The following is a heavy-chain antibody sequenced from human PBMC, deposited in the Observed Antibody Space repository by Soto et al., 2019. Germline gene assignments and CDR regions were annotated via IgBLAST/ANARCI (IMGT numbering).Heavy chain of an antibody. J-gene: IGHJ3*02. D-gene: IGHD3-3*01. CDR3: ARDPTTIYDFWSGYYPEGGHNDAFDI. Sequence: SQTLSLTCAISGDSVSSNSAAWNWIRQSPSRGLEWLGRTYYRSKWYNDYAVSVKSRITINPDTSKNQFSLQLNSVTPEDTAVYYCARDPTTIYDFWSGYYPEGGHNDAFDIWAQRTMVTVSS. CDR2: TYYRSKWYN. V-gene: IGHV6-1*01. CDR1: GDSVSSNSAA.